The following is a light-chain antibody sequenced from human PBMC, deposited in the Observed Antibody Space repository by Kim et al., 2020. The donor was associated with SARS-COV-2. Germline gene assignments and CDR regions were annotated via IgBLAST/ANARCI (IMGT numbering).Light chain of an antibody. CDR1: QRISTY. Sequence: VGDRVTIAWRASQRISTYLNWYQQQPGKAPRLLIYAASSLQSGVPSRFSGSGSGTDFSLTINSPQPEDFATYYCQQRFTTPLLTFGGGTKLE. CDR3: QQRFTTPLLT. CDR2: AAS. V-gene: IGKV1-39*01. J-gene: IGKJ4*01.